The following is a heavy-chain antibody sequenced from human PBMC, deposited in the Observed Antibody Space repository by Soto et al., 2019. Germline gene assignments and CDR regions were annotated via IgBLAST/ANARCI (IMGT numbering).Heavy chain of an antibody. CDR2: IRQDGSDK. J-gene: IGHJ4*02. CDR3: ARDYYASGSHDH. Sequence: EVQLVESGGGLVQPGGSLRLSCAASGFAFSSYWMTWVRQAPGEGLEWVGNIRQDGSDKYYGDSVKGRFSISRDNAKNALSLQMNSLRAEDAAVYYCARDYYASGSHDHGGQGTVVTVSS. D-gene: IGHD3-10*01. V-gene: IGHV3-7*01. CDR1: GFAFSSYW.